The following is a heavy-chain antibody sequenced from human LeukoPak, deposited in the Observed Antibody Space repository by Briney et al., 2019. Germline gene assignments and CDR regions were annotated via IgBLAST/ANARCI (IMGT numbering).Heavy chain of an antibody. CDR2: ISAYNGNT. CDR1: GYTFTSYG. J-gene: IGHJ5*02. D-gene: IGHD2/OR15-2a*01. V-gene: IGHV1-18*01. CDR3: ARAALSYGVIGHNWFHP. Sequence: GASVKVSCKASGYTFTSYGISWVRQAPGQGLEWMGWISAYNGNTNYAQKLPGRVTMTTDTSTSTAYMELRSLRSDDTAVYYCARAALSYGVIGHNWFHPWGQGTLVTVSS.